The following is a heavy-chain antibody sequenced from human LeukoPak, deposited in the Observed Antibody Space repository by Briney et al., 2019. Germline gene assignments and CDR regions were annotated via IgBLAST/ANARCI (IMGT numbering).Heavy chain of an antibody. J-gene: IGHJ4*02. CDR3: ARDRWPSGFDS. V-gene: IGHV3-74*01. Sequence: GGSPRLSCAASGFTFSSYWMHWVRQAPGKGLVWVSRIKTDGTSTRYADSAEGRFTISRDNAKNTLYLQMNSLRAEDTAVYYCARDRWPSGFDSWGQGTLVTVSS. D-gene: IGHD1-14*01. CDR2: IKTDGTST. CDR1: GFTFSSYW.